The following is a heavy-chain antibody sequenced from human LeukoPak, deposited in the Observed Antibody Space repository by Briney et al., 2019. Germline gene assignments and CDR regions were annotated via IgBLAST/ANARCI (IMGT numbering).Heavy chain of an antibody. Sequence: PSETLSLTCTVSGGSISSYYWSWIRQPPGKGLEWIGYIYYSGSTNYNPSLKSRVTISVDTSKNQFSLKLSSVTAADTAVYYCARLQNGDYSNYVHFDYWGQGTLVTVSS. V-gene: IGHV4-59*01. CDR1: GGSISSYY. CDR2: IYYSGST. D-gene: IGHD4-11*01. J-gene: IGHJ4*02. CDR3: ARLQNGDYSNYVHFDY.